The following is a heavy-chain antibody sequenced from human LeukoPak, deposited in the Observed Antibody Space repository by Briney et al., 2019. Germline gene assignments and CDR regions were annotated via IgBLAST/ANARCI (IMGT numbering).Heavy chain of an antibody. D-gene: IGHD1-14*01. V-gene: IGHV3-33*01. Sequence: SGGSLRLSCAASGFTFSTYGMHWVRQAPGKGLEWVAVIWYDGSNKYYADSVKGRFTISRDNSKNTLYLQMNSLRAEDTAVYYCARDGPISLSENPSWVVDGMDVWGQGTTVTVSS. CDR1: GFTFSTYG. J-gene: IGHJ6*02. CDR3: ARDGPISLSENPSWVVDGMDV. CDR2: IWYDGSNK.